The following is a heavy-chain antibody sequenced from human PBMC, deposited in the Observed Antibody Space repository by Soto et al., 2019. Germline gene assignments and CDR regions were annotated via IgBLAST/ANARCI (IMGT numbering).Heavy chain of an antibody. J-gene: IGHJ3*02. Sequence: GSLRLSRAVSRVTFSSAGMSWVRKNPGKGLEWVGRIKSKTDGGTTDHAAPVKGRFTISRDDSKKTLYLQMNSLKTEDTAVYYCTTVSYYDSSGYAFDIWGQGTVVTVSS. D-gene: IGHD3-22*01. CDR3: TTVSYYDSSGYAFDI. CDR1: RVTFSSAG. V-gene: IGHV3-15*01. CDR2: IKSKTDGGTT.